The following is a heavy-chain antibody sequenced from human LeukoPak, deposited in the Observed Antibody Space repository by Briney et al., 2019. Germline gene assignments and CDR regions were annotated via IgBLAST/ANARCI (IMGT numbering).Heavy chain of an antibody. CDR2: IYPGDSDT. Sequence: GESLKISCKGSGYSFTSYWIGWVRQMPGKGLEWMGIIYPGDSDTRYSPSFQGQVTISADKSISTAYLQWSSLKASDTAMYYCARRYSSSSSHYYYYMDVWGKGTTVTVSS. V-gene: IGHV5-51*01. J-gene: IGHJ6*03. CDR3: ARRYSSSSSHYYYYMDV. D-gene: IGHD6-6*01. CDR1: GYSFTSYW.